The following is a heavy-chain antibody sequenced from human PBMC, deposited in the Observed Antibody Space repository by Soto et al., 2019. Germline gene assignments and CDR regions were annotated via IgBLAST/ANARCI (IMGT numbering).Heavy chain of an antibody. CDR1: GGSISSGGYY. D-gene: IGHD5-12*01. V-gene: IGHV4-31*03. CDR2: IYYSGST. Sequence: PSETLSLTCTVSGGSISSGGYYWSWIRQHPGKGLEWIGYIYYSGSTYYNPSLKSRVTISVDTSKNQFSLKLSSVTAADTAVYYCASGYSGYDYYYDYWGQGTLVTVS. CDR3: ASGYSGYDYYYDY. J-gene: IGHJ4*02.